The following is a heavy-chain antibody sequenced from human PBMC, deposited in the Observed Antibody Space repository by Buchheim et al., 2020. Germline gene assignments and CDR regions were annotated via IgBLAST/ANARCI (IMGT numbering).Heavy chain of an antibody. Sequence: QVQLQESGPGLLKPSQTLSLTCTVSGGSISSANYYWSWIRQPPGKGLEWIGYIYYSRSTNYNPSLKSRVTISVDTSKNQFSLQLSSVTAADTAVYYCVRDHTVNIYSYNGLDVWGQGTT. J-gene: IGHJ6*02. D-gene: IGHD4-17*01. V-gene: IGHV4-30-4*01. CDR1: GGSISSANYY. CDR2: IYYSRST. CDR3: VRDHTVNIYSYNGLDV.